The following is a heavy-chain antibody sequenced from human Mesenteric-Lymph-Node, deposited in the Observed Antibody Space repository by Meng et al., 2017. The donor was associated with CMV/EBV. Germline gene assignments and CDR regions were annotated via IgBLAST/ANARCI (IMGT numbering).Heavy chain of an antibody. CDR1: GHAIISGYY. CDR3: ARVQYCSSTSCLGWFDP. CDR2: SYHTGTT. D-gene: IGHD2-2*01. J-gene: IGHJ5*02. Sequence: SETLSLTCTVSGHAIISGYYWGWIRQSPGKGLEWIGSSYHTGTTYYHPSLKSRVTISVDTSKNQFSLKLSSVTAADTAVYYCARVQYCSSTSCLGWFDPWGQGTLVTVSS. V-gene: IGHV4-38-2*02.